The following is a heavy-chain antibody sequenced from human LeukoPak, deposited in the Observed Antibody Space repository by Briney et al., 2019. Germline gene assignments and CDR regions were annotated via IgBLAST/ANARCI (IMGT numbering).Heavy chain of an antibody. J-gene: IGHJ4*02. Sequence: KASETLSLTCTVSGGSISSYYWSWIRQSPGKGLEWIGYVFYTGTTNYNPSLEGRVTISLDTSKSQFSLKLTSVTAADTAVYYCARRGHGDGFPSPLDYWGRGTLVAVSS. CDR2: VFYTGTT. V-gene: IGHV4-59*08. CDR3: ARRGHGDGFPSPLDY. D-gene: IGHD2-21*01. CDR1: GGSISSYY.